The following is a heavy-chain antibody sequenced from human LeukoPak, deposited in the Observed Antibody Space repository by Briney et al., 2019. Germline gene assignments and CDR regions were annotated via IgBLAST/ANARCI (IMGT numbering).Heavy chain of an antibody. V-gene: IGHV3-23*01. D-gene: IGHD3-16*01. CDR2: ISGSGGST. CDR3: ASSRGSQNAFDI. CDR1: GFTFSSYA. Sequence: QAGGSLRLSCAASGFTFSSYAMSWVRQAPGKGLEWVSAISGSGGSTYYADSVKGRFTISRDNSKNTLYLQMNSLRAEDTAVYYCASSRGSQNAFDIWGQGTMVTVSS. J-gene: IGHJ3*02.